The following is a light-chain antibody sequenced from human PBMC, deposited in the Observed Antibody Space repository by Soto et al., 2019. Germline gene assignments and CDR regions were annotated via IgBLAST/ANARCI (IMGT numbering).Light chain of an antibody. CDR1: QRIGSL. CDR2: KAS. Sequence: DIQMTQSPSTLSASVGDRVTITCRASQRIGSLLAWYQQKSGRAPTLLIYKASTLESGVPSRFSGSTSGTEFTLTISSLQPDDFATYYCQQYNSYPLTFGQGTRLEIK. J-gene: IGKJ5*01. V-gene: IGKV1-5*03. CDR3: QQYNSYPLT.